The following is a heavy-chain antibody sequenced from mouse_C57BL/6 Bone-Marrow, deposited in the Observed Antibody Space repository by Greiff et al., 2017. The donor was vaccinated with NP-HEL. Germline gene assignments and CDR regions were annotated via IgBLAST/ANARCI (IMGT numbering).Heavy chain of an antibody. J-gene: IGHJ1*03. CDR2: INPSSGYT. D-gene: IGHD1-1*01. Sequence: VQRVESGAELARPGASVKMSCKASGYTFTSYTMHWVKQRPGQGLEWIGYINPSSGYTKYNQKFKDKATLTADKSSSTAYMQLSSLTSEDSAVYYCASFYYGSIYWYFDVWGTGTTVTVSS. CDR3: ASFYYGSIYWYFDV. V-gene: IGHV1-4*01. CDR1: GYTFTSYT.